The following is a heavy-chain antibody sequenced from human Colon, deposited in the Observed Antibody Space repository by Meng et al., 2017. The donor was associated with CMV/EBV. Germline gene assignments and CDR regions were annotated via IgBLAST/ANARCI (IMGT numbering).Heavy chain of an antibody. CDR3: AREYSSGWYDGYDY. Sequence: SGFTFSDYYMSWIHQAPERVLGWVSYISSSGSTIYYADSVRGRFTISRDNAKNSLYLQMNSLRAEDTAVYYCAREYSSGWYDGYDYWGQGTLVTVSS. CDR1: GFTFSDYY. V-gene: IGHV3-11*01. D-gene: IGHD6-19*01. J-gene: IGHJ4*02. CDR2: ISSSGSTI.